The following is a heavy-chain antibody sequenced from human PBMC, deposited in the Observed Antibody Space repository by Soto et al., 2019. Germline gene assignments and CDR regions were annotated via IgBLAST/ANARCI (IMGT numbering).Heavy chain of an antibody. J-gene: IGHJ4*02. CDR3: ARGEGDSSGYYDY. Sequence: EVQLVESGGGLVQPGRSLRLSCAASGFTFDDYAMHWVRQAPGKGLEWVSGISWNSGSIGYADSVKGRFTISRDNAKNSLYLQMNSLRAEDTALYYCARGEGDSSGYYDYWGQGTLVTVSS. D-gene: IGHD3-22*01. V-gene: IGHV3-9*01. CDR1: GFTFDDYA. CDR2: ISWNSGSI.